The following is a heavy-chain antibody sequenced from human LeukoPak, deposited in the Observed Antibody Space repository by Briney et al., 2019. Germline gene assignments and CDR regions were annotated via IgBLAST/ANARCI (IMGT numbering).Heavy chain of an antibody. CDR2: IRYDGGNK. CDR3: AKDLEVAVAGKYFDY. J-gene: IGHJ4*02. CDR1: GFTFSNYG. D-gene: IGHD6-19*01. V-gene: IGHV3-30*02. Sequence: GGSLILSCAASGFTFSNYGMHWVRQAPGKGLEWVALIRYDGGNKYYADSVKGRFTISRDNSKNTPYLQMNSLRAEDTAVYYCAKDLEVAVAGKYFDYWGQGTLVTVSS.